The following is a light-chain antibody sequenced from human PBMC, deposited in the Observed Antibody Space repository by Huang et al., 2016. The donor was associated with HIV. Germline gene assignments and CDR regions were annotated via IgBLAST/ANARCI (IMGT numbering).Light chain of an antibody. CDR2: GTS. CDR3: QQYNNWPYT. CDR1: QSVSRN. V-gene: IGKV3-15*01. Sequence: EIVMTQSPATLSVSPGERATLSCRASQSVSRNLAWHQQKPGQAPRLLIYGTSTRATGIPAMFSVSGSGTEFTLTISSLQSEDFAVYYCQQYNNWPYTFGQGTKLEIK. J-gene: IGKJ2*01.